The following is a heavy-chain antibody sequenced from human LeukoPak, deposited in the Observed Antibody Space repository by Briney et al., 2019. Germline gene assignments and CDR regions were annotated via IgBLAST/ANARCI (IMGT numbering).Heavy chain of an antibody. J-gene: IGHJ3*01. CDR3: ARRAVNGIDNFDV. V-gene: IGHV5-51*01. CDR2: ISPCDSDA. D-gene: IGHD1-26*01. Sequence: GESLKISCKASGYSFTNYRIGWVRQTPGKGLEWMGIISPCDSDANYSPSFQGQVTISVDKSLTTTYLWWSSLKASDTAMYYCARRAVNGIDNFDVWGQGTMVTVSS. CDR1: GYSFTNYR.